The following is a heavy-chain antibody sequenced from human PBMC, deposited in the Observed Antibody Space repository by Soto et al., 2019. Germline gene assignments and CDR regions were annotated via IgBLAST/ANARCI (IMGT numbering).Heavy chain of an antibody. CDR3: ARDVAGTFDY. Sequence: EVQLVESGGGLVKPGGSLRLSCAASGFTFSSYSMNWVRQAPGKGLEWVSSISSSSSYIYYADSVKGRFTISRDNAKNSLYLQMNSLRAADTAVYYCARDVAGTFDYWGQGTLVTVSS. D-gene: IGHD6-19*01. CDR2: ISSSSSYI. V-gene: IGHV3-21*01. CDR1: GFTFSSYS. J-gene: IGHJ4*02.